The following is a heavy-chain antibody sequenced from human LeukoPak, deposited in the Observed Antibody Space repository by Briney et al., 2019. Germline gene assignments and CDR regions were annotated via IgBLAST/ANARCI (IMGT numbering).Heavy chain of an antibody. CDR3: AREDSSGAFDI. CDR1: GFTFSSYG. D-gene: IGHD3-22*01. CDR2: ISYDGSNK. Sequence: GRSLRLSCAASGFTFSSYGMHWVRQAPGKGLEWVAVISYDGSNKYYADSVKGRFTISRDNSKNTLYLQMNSLRVEDTALYYCAREDSSGAFDIWGQGTMVTVSS. J-gene: IGHJ3*02. V-gene: IGHV3-30*03.